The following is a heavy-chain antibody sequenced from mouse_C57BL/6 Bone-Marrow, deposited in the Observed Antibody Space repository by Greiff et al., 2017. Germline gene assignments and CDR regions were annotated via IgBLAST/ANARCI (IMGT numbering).Heavy chain of an antibody. CDR1: GFNIKDYY. Sequence: EVQLQQSGAELVRPGASVKLSCTASGFNIKDYYMHWVKPRPEQGLEWIGWIDPENGDTEYDSKFQGKATITADTSSTTAYLQLSSLTSEDTAVYYCTTLDYGSPSDVWGTGTTVTVSA. CDR2: IDPENGDT. CDR3: TTLDYGSPSDV. V-gene: IGHV14-4*01. J-gene: IGHJ1*03. D-gene: IGHD1-1*01.